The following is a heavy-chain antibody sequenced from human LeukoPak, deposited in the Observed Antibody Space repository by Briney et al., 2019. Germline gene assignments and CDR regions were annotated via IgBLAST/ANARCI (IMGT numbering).Heavy chain of an antibody. CDR3: ATSRAWSTGIYFDH. Sequence: GGSLRLSCVDSGFXFRTYEMNWVRQAPGKGLEWISYISSSGTTMYYADSVKGRFTISRDNAKSSLYLHMNSLRGEDTAVYCCATSRAWSTGIYFDHWGQGNLVTVSS. CDR2: ISSSGTTM. CDR1: GFXFRTYE. D-gene: IGHD6-19*01. J-gene: IGHJ4*02. V-gene: IGHV3-48*03.